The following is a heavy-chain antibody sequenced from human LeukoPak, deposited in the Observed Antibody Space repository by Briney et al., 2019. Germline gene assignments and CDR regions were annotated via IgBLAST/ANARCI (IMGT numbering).Heavy chain of an antibody. CDR1: GDSISSGRYV. D-gene: IGHD2-21*01. V-gene: IGHV4-61*05. CDR2: IWPSGST. CDR3: ARKGPEHLPTYFDH. Sequence: AETLSLTCSVSGDSISSGRYVWGWIRQAGGQGLEWIVEIWPSGSTKYKPWLAGRFAISLEKTRHHFTLMVTAVTAAHTAFYYCARKGPEHLPTYFDHWGRGILVTVSS. J-gene: IGHJ4*02.